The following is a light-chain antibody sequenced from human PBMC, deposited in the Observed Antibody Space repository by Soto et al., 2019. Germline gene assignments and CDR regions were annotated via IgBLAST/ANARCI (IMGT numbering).Light chain of an antibody. CDR1: QDISNY. V-gene: IGKV1-33*01. CDR3: QNYDSLSCT. Sequence: DIQMTQSPSSLSASVGDRVTITCQASQDISNYLNWYQQKPGKAPKLLIYGASNLETGVPSRFNGSGSGTDFTFTISSLQPEDLETYYCQNYDSLSCTFGQGTKVDIK. CDR2: GAS. J-gene: IGKJ2*02.